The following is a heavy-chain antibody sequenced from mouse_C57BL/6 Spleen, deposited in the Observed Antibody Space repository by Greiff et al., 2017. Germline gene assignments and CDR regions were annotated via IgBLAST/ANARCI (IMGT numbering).Heavy chain of an antibody. CDR1: GYTFTSYW. J-gene: IGHJ3*01. CDR3: ARGDGAY. CDR2: IDPSDSYT. D-gene: IGHD3-3*01. V-gene: IGHV1-69*01. Sequence: VQLQQPGAELVMPGASVKLSCKASGYTFTSYWMHWVKQRPGQGLEWIGEIDPSDSYTNYNQKFKGKSTLTVDKSSSTAYMQLSSLTSDDSAVDYCARGDGAYGGQGTLVTVSA.